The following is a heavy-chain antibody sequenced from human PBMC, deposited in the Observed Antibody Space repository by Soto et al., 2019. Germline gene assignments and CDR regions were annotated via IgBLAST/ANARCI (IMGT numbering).Heavy chain of an antibody. V-gene: IGHV4-34*01. CDR3: AGGPRYWSFAL. CDR1: GGSSRAYH. CDR2: FSYSGSL. D-gene: IGHD1-20*01. J-gene: IGHJ2*01. Sequence: GELQQWGTGLLKPSETLSLNCSVYGGSSRAYHWSWIRQSPGEGLEWIGEFSYSGSLNYNPSLKGRFAVSLDSSTKHFSLAMASVTAAYTAVYFWAGGPRYWSFALWGRGTLVTVS.